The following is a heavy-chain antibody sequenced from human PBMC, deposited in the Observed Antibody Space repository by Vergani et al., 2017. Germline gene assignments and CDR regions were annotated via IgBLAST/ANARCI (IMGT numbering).Heavy chain of an antibody. CDR1: GGSFSGYY. Sequence: QVQLQQWGAGLLKPSETLSLTCAVYGGSFSGYYWSWIRQHPGKGLEWIGYIYYSGSTYYNPSLKSRVTISVDTSKNQFSLKLSSVTAADTAVYYCARDDYYYYYGMDVWGQGTTVTVSS. CDR2: IYYSGST. J-gene: IGHJ6*02. V-gene: IGHV4-34*01. CDR3: ARDDYYYYYGMDV.